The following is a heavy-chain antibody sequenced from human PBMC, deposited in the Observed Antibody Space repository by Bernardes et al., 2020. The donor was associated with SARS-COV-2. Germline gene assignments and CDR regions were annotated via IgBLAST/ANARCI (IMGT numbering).Heavy chain of an antibody. CDR1: GFTFSTYS. J-gene: IGHJ4*02. Sequence: GGSLRLSCAASGFTFSTYSMNWVRQAPGKGLEWVSSITSRSSHTFYADSVKGRFTISRDNAKNSLYLQMDSLRAEDTAVYYCARDPQTYGSGDYYNPNWGQGTLVTVSS. V-gene: IGHV3-21*01. CDR2: ITSRSSHT. CDR3: ARDPQTYGSGDYYNPN. D-gene: IGHD3-10*01.